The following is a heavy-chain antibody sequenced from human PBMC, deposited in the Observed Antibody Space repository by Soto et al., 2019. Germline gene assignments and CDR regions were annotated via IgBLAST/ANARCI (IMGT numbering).Heavy chain of an antibody. D-gene: IGHD3-10*01. J-gene: IGHJ5*02. V-gene: IGHV3-23*01. Sequence: EVKLMESGGALVQPGGSLRLSCAASGFTFGHSAITWVRQAPGKGLEWVSTISGLGDETFYSDSVKGRFTVSRDNSRNTASLQLNSLRVEDTAVYFCSRGGHLSAFGPWGQGTLVTVTS. CDR3: SRGGHLSAFGP. CDR2: ISGLGDET. CDR1: GFTFGHSA.